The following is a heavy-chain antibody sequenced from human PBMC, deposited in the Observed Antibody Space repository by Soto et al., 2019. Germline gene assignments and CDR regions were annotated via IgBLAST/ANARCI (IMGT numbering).Heavy chain of an antibody. CDR3: ARGLPDIVVVVAATRAALDI. D-gene: IGHD2-15*01. J-gene: IGHJ3*02. V-gene: IGHV1-46*03. Sequence: RYRNACKSRQSPQHSPEQGLEWMGIINPSGGSTSYAQKFQGRVTMTRDTSTSTVYMELSSLRSEDTAVYYCARGLPDIVVVVAATRAALDILRQGTMVIVSS. CDR2: INPSGGST. CDR1: RYRNACKS.